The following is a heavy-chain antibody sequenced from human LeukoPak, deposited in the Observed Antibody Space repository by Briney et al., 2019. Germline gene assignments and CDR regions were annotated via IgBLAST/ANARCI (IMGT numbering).Heavy chain of an antibody. CDR2: IYTSRST. CDR1: GGSISSGSYY. Sequence: SETLSLTCTVSGGSISSGSYYWSWIRQPAGKGLEWIGRIYTSRSTNYNPSLKSRVTISVDTSKNQFSLKLSSVTAADTAVYYCARLSTTYDSSGYYYGGVFDYWGQGTLVTVSS. CDR3: ARLSTTYDSSGYYYGGVFDY. D-gene: IGHD3-22*01. V-gene: IGHV4-61*02. J-gene: IGHJ4*02.